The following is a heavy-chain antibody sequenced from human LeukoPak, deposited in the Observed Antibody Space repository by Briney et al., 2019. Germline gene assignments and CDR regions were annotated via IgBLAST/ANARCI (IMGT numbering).Heavy chain of an antibody. V-gene: IGHV5-51*01. CDR1: GYRFTSYW. Sequence: GEPLTISWKGSGYRFTSYWIGWVRQMPGKGLEWMGNIYPGDSDTRYRPSFQGQVTISADKSISTAYLQWSSLKASDTAMYYCARHRDDFLEWLPFDYWGQGTLVTVSS. D-gene: IGHD3-3*01. CDR2: IYPGDSDT. J-gene: IGHJ4*02. CDR3: ARHRDDFLEWLPFDY.